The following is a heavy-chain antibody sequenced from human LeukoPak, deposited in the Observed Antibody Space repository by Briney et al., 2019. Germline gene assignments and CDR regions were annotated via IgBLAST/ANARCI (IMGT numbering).Heavy chain of an antibody. CDR3: ARSQSSGKTAAGDAYYFYHGMDV. CDR1: GGSIRNYY. V-gene: IGHV4-59*01. Sequence: SETLSLTCTLSGGSIRNYYWTWIRQPPGKGLEWTGYRYYSGSTNYNPSLQSRDSMSIDTSKNQFSLNLSSVTAADTALYYCARSQSSGKTAAGDAYYFYHGMDVWGLGTTVTVS. D-gene: IGHD6-13*01. J-gene: IGHJ6*02. CDR2: RYYSGST.